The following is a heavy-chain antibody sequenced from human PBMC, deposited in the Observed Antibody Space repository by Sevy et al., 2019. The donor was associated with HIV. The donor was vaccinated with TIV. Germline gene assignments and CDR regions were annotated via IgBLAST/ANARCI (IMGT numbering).Heavy chain of an antibody. CDR1: GGSISSVSYY. D-gene: IGHD2-2*01. V-gene: IGHV4-61*02. Sequence: SETLSLTCTVSGGSISSVSYYWSWIRQPAGKGLEWIGRIYTSGSTNYNPSLKSRVTISVDTSKNQFSLKLSSVTAADTAVYYCARESGDCSSTSCYEGVFDYWGQGTLVTVSS. CDR2: IYTSGST. J-gene: IGHJ4*02. CDR3: ARESGDCSSTSCYEGVFDY.